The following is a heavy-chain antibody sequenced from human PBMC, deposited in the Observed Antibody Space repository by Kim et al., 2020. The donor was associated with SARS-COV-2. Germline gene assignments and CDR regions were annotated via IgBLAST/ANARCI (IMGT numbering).Heavy chain of an antibody. CDR2: INPSGGST. Sequence: ASVKVSCKASGYTFTSYYMHWVRQAPGQGLEWMGIINPSGGSTSYAQKFQGRVTMTRDTSTSTVYMELSSLRSEDTAVYYCARSGSTFADWRPPSAFDIWGQGTMVTVSS. CDR1: GYTFTSYY. D-gene: IGHD3-10*01. V-gene: IGHV1-46*01. J-gene: IGHJ3*02. CDR3: ARSGSTFADWRPPSAFDI.